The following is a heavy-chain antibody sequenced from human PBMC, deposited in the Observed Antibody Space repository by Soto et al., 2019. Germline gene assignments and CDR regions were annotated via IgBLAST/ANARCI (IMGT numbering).Heavy chain of an antibody. CDR3: VGHSSTSVRAPLEY. V-gene: IGHV5-51*01. CDR1: GYTFTNYW. Sequence: EVQLEQSGAEVKKPGESLKISCKGSGYTFTNYWIGWVRQMPGRGLELMGITHPAHSETKYSPSFEGHVTISADRSTRTAYLHWGSLKASDAAMYFCVGHSSTSVRAPLEYWGQGTLVTVSS. CDR2: THPAHSET. J-gene: IGHJ4*02. D-gene: IGHD2-2*01.